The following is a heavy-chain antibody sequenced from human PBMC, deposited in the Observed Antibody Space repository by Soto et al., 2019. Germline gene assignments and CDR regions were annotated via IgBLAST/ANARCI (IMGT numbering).Heavy chain of an antibody. CDR2: ISAYNGNT. CDR3: ARVGVTGTSPYYYGMDV. CDR1: GYTFTSYG. Sequence: GASVKVSCKASGYTFTSYGISWVRQAPGQGLEWMGWISAYNGNTNYAQKLQGRVTMTTDTSTSTAYMELRSLRSDDTAVYYCARVGVTGTSPYYYGMDVWGQGTPVTVYS. V-gene: IGHV1-18*04. J-gene: IGHJ6*02. D-gene: IGHD1-20*01.